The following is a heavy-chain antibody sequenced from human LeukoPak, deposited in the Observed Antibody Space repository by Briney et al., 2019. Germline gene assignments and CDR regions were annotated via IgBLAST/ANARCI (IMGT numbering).Heavy chain of an antibody. V-gene: IGHV4-38-2*02. Sequence: PSETLSLTCTVSGYPISGGYFWGWIRQPPGKGLEWIASIYHSGSTYYNPSLKSRLTISVDTSKNQISLKLSSMTAADTAVYYCARAPGYCSGGSCYAYYMDVWGKGTTVTVSS. CDR2: IYHSGST. J-gene: IGHJ6*03. D-gene: IGHD2-15*01. CDR1: GYPISGGYF. CDR3: ARAPGYCSGGSCYAYYMDV.